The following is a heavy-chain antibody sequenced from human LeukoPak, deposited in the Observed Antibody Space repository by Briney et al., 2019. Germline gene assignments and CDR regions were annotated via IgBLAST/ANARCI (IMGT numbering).Heavy chain of an antibody. Sequence: SVKVSCKASGGTFSSYAISWVRQAPGQGLEWMGRIIPMFGTANYAQKFQGRVTITTDESTSTAYMELSSLRSEDTAVYYCARREIGDGYNYYFDYWGQGTLVTVSS. CDR1: GGTFSSYA. CDR3: ARREIGDGYNYYFDY. J-gene: IGHJ4*02. V-gene: IGHV1-69*05. D-gene: IGHD5-24*01. CDR2: IIPMFGTA.